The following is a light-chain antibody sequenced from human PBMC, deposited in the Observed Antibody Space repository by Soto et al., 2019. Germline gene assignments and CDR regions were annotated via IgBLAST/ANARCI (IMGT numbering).Light chain of an antibody. CDR3: CSYAGSSTHVV. V-gene: IGLV2-8*01. J-gene: IGLJ2*01. CDR1: SSDVGDYNF. Sequence: QSALTQPPSASGSVGQSVTISCTGTSSDVGDYNFVSWYQQHPGKAPKLMIYEVTKRPSGVPDRFSGSKSGNTASLTISGLQAEDEADYYCCSYAGSSTHVVFGGGTKLTVL. CDR2: EVT.